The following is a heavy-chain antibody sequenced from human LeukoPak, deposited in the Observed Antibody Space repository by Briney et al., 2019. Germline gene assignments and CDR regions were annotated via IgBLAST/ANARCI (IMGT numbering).Heavy chain of an antibody. V-gene: IGHV1-8*01. CDR3: ARGLGYYGSGSYSY. CDR1: GYTFTSYD. Sequence: ASLKVSCKASGYTFTSYDINWVRQANGQGLDWMEWMNPNSGNTGYAQKLQGRVTMTRNTSISTAYMELSSLRSEDTAVYYCARGLGYYGSGSYSYWGQGTLVTVSS. D-gene: IGHD3-10*01. CDR2: MNPNSGNT. J-gene: IGHJ4*02.